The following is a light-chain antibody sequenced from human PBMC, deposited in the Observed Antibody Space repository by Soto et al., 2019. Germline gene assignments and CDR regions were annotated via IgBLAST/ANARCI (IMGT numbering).Light chain of an antibody. V-gene: IGKV3-20*01. CDR2: GAS. CDR1: QSVSSSY. CDR3: QQYGSSRGVT. Sequence: EIVLTQSPGTLSLSPGERATLSCRDSQSVSSSYLAWYQQKPGQAPRLLIYGASSRATGIPDRFSGSGSGTDFTLTISRLEPEDFAVYYCQQYGSSRGVTLGPGTKVDIK. J-gene: IGKJ3*01.